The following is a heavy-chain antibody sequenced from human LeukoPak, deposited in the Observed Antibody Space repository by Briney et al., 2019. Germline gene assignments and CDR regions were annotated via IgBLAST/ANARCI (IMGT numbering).Heavy chain of an antibody. CDR2: IKQDVSEK. Sequence: GGSLRLSCAASGFTFSSYWMSWVRQAPGKGLEWVANIKQDVSEKYYVDSVKGRFTISRDNAKNSLYLQMNSLRDEDTAVYYCARDPYGSGSYFDYWGQGTLVTVSS. D-gene: IGHD3-10*01. V-gene: IGHV3-7*01. CDR1: GFTFSSYW. CDR3: ARDPYGSGSYFDY. J-gene: IGHJ4*02.